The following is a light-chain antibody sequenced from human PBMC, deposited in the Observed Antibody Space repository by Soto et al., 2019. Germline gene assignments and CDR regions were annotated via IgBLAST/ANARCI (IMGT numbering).Light chain of an antibody. CDR2: GAS. Sequence: EIVMTQSPATLSVSPGERATLHCRASQSVSSNLGWYQHKPGQAPRLLIYGASTRATGIPARFSGSGSGTDFTLTISGLQSEDCAVYYCQQYNDWPPGYTFGQGTKVEIK. V-gene: IGKV3-15*01. CDR1: QSVSSN. CDR3: QQYNDWPPGYT. J-gene: IGKJ2*01.